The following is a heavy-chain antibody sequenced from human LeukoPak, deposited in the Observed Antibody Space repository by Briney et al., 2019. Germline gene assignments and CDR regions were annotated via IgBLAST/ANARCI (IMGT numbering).Heavy chain of an antibody. D-gene: IGHD3-10*01. V-gene: IGHV1-69*10. Sequence: GASVKVSCKASGDTFSSHTIAWVQQAPGQGLEWMGGVLPVLGSPDYAHKFQGRVSITADESTNTAYMELNSLTVEDSAIYYCARARLPNTSGSWIASWGQGTLVTVSS. J-gene: IGHJ4*02. CDR2: VLPVLGSP. CDR1: GDTFSSHT. CDR3: ARARLPNTSGSWIAS.